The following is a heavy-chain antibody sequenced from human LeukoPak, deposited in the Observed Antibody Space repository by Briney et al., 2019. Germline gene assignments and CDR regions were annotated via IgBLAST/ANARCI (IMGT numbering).Heavy chain of an antibody. CDR1: GDGLSVSSDV. Sequence: SQTLSLTCAISGDGLSVSSDVLNWVRQSPSRGLEWLGRTYYKSKWHNDYAVSVKSRITISPDTSKNQFSLHLNSVTPEDTAVYYCARDADWGYDAYDIWGQGTMVTVSS. CDR2: TYYKSKWHN. J-gene: IGHJ3*02. D-gene: IGHD7-27*01. CDR3: ARDADWGYDAYDI. V-gene: IGHV6-1*01.